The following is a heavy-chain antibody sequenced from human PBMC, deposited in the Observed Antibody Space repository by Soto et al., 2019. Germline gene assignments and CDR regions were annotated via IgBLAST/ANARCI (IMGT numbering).Heavy chain of an antibody. CDR2: IYYSGST. V-gene: IGHV4-59*01. D-gene: IGHD3-22*01. J-gene: IGHJ5*02. CDR1: GGSISSYY. Sequence: SETLSLTCTVSGGSISSYYWSWIRQPPGKGLEWIGYIYYSGSTNYNPSLKSRVTISVDTSKNQFSLKLSSVTAADTAVYYCAAKYYYDSMFDPWGQGTLVTVSS. CDR3: AAKYYYDSMFDP.